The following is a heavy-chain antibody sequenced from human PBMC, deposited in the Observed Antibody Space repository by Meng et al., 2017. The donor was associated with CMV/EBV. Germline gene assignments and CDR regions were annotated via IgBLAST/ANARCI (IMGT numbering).Heavy chain of an antibody. CDR2: INSDESST. CDR3: ARTGVFSRGKVVWFDP. D-gene: IGHD1-14*01. V-gene: IGHV3-74*01. J-gene: IGHJ5*02. CDR1: GFTFSSYW. Sequence: GESLKISCAASGFTFSSYWMHWVRQAPGKGLVWVSRINSDESSTSYADSVKARFTIPRDNDKNTLYLQMNSLRAEDTDVYYCARTGVFSRGKVVWFDPWGQGTLVTVSS.